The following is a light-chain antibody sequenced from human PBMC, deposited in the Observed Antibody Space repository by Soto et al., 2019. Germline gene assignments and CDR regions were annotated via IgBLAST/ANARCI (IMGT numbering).Light chain of an antibody. CDR1: SSNIGSRT. J-gene: IGLJ2*01. V-gene: IGLV1-44*01. CDR3: CSYAGRSTWDVV. Sequence: QSVLTQPPSASGSPGQRVTISCSGSSSNIGSRTVTWYQQLPGTAPKLLMFSNNQRPSGVPDRFSGSKSGTSASLAISGLQSGDEADYYCCSYAGRSTWDVVFGGGTKLTVL. CDR2: SNN.